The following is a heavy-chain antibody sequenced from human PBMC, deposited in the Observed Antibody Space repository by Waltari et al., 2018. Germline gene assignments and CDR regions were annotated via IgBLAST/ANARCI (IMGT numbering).Heavy chain of an antibody. CDR3: ATSMAVAGKGRGWFDS. Sequence: EVQLVESGGGLIQPGGSLRRSCAASGFTVRNYMSWVRQAPGKGLEWVSVIYTGGSTDYADSVKGRFTISRDNSKNTLYLQMNSLRAEDTAVYYCATSMAVAGKGRGWFDSWGQGTLVTVSS. V-gene: IGHV3-53*01. CDR1: GFTVRNY. D-gene: IGHD6-19*01. J-gene: IGHJ5*01. CDR2: IYTGGST.